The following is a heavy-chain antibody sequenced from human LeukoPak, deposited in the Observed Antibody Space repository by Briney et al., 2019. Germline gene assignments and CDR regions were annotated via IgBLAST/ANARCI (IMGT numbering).Heavy chain of an antibody. J-gene: IGHJ3*02. CDR3: ARDFDYYDFWSGYWPDAFDT. CDR2: ISGSGGST. D-gene: IGHD3-3*01. Sequence: PGGSLRLSCAASGFTFSSYAMSWVRQAPGKGLEWVSAISGSGGSTYYADSVKGRFTVSRDNSKNTLYLQMNSLRAEDTAVYHCARDFDYYDFWSGYWPDAFDTWGQGTVVSVSS. V-gene: IGHV3-23*01. CDR1: GFTFSSYA.